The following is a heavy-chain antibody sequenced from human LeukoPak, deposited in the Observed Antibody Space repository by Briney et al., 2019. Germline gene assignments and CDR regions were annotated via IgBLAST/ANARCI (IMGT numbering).Heavy chain of an antibody. J-gene: IGHJ4*02. CDR2: ISGSGGST. CDR1: GFTFSSYG. Sequence: GGSLRLSCAASGFTFSSYGMSWVRQAPGKGLEWVSAISGSGGSTYYADSVKGRFTISRDNSKNTLYLQMNSLRAEDTAVYYCAKPTPYDSSGCPSYYFDYWGQGTLVTVSS. CDR3: AKPTPYDSSGCPSYYFDY. D-gene: IGHD3-22*01. V-gene: IGHV3-23*01.